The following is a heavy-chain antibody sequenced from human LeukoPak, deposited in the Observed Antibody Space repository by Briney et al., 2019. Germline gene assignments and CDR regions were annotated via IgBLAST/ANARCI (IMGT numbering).Heavy chain of an antibody. D-gene: IGHD3-10*01. J-gene: IGHJ3*01. CDR3: AKSRLLWFGELSAFDV. CDR2: ISGSSGST. CDR1: GFTFSSYA. Sequence: GGSLRLSCAASGFTFSSYAMSWVRQAPGKGLEWVSAISGSSGSTYYADSVRGRFTISRDNSKNTLYLQMNSLRAEDTAVYYCAKSRLLWFGELSAFDVWGQGTMVTVSS. V-gene: IGHV3-23*01.